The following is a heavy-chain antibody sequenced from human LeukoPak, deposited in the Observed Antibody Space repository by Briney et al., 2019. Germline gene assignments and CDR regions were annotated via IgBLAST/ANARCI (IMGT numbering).Heavy chain of an antibody. J-gene: IGHJ6*03. Sequence: ASVKVSCKVSGYTLTELSVHWVRQAPGQGLEWVGIINPSGDPTTYAQKFQGRVTMTSDMSTSTVYMELSSLRSEDTAVYYCARSSGYYSSLFYMHVWGKGTTVTVSS. CDR2: INPSGDPT. CDR1: GYTLTELS. D-gene: IGHD3-22*01. CDR3: ARSSGYYSSLFYMHV. V-gene: IGHV1-46*01.